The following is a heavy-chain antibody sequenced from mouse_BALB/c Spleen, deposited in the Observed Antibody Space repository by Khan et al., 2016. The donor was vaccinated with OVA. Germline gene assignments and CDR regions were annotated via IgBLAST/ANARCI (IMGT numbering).Heavy chain of an antibody. J-gene: IGHJ4*01. CDR2: INTYTGEP. CDR3: ARPPYFSYVLDN. Sequence: QIQLVQSGPEVKKPGETVKISCKASGHTFTKFGMNWVKQAPGKGLKWMGWINTYTGEPTYADDFNGRFAFSLETSASTAYLQINNLKNEDTATYFCARPPYFSYVLDNWGQGTPGTVSS. D-gene: IGHD2-10*01. CDR1: GHTFTKFG. V-gene: IGHV9-3-1*01.